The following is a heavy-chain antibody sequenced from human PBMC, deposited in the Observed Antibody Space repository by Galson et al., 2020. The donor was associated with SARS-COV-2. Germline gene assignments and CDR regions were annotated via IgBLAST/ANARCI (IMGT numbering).Heavy chain of an antibody. Sequence: ASVKVSCKASGYTFTGYYTHWVRQAPGQGLEWMGWINPNSGGTNYAQKFQGWVTMTRDTSISTAYMELSRLRSDDTAVYYCARGGGLYCSSTSCYLTWFDPWGQGTLVTVSS. CDR3: ARGGGLYCSSTSCYLTWFDP. CDR1: GYTFTGYY. J-gene: IGHJ5*02. D-gene: IGHD2-2*01. V-gene: IGHV1-2*04. CDR2: INPNSGGT.